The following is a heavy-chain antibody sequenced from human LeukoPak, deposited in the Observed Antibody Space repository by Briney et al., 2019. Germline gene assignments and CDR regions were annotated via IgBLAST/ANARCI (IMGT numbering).Heavy chain of an antibody. CDR1: GYSFTSYW. Sequence: GESLKISCKGSGYSFTSYWISWVRQMPGKGLEWMGRIDPSDSYTNYSPSFQGHVTISADKSISTAYLQWSSLKASDTAMYYCARRAYYYDSSGYYSPLDYWGQGILVTVSS. J-gene: IGHJ4*02. CDR2: IDPSDSYT. D-gene: IGHD3-22*01. CDR3: ARRAYYYDSSGYYSPLDY. V-gene: IGHV5-10-1*01.